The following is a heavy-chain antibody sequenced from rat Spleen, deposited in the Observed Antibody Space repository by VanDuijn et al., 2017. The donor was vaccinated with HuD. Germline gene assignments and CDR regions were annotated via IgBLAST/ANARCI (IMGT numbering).Heavy chain of an antibody. V-gene: IGHV5-25*01. CDR2: ISPSGGST. CDR1: GFIFSDFY. CDR3: ARRTTGLFDY. D-gene: IGHD4-1*01. Sequence: EVQLVESEGGLVQPGRSLKLSCAASGFIFSDFYMAWVRQAPTKGLEWVASISPSGGSTYYRDSVKGRFTISRDNAKNTLYLQMDSLRSEDTATYYCARRTTGLFDYWGQGVMVTVSS. J-gene: IGHJ2*01.